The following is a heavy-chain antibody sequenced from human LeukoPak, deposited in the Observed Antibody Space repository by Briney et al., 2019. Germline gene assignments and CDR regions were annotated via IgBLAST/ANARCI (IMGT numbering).Heavy chain of an antibody. CDR1: GFTFSSYW. D-gene: IGHD2-2*01. Sequence: GGSLRLSCAASGFTFSSYWMHWVRQAPGKGLVWVSRINTDGSSTSYADSVKGRFTISRDNAKNTLYLQMNSLRAEDTAVYYCARVVPPEGNYYMDVWGKGTTVTVSS. J-gene: IGHJ6*03. CDR2: INTDGSST. V-gene: IGHV3-74*01. CDR3: ARVVPPEGNYYMDV.